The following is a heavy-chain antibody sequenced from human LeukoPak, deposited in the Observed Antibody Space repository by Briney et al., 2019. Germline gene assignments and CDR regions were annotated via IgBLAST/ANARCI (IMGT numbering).Heavy chain of an antibody. D-gene: IGHD2-8*01. CDR1: GYTFTSYG. CDR2: ISAYNGNT. Sequence: ASVKVSCKASGYTFTSYGISWVRQAPGQGLEWMGWISAYNGNTNYAQKLQGRVTMTRNTSISTAYMELSSLRSEDTAVYYCASVRYGMYGYWGQGTLVTVSS. CDR3: ASVRYGMYGY. V-gene: IGHV1-18*01. J-gene: IGHJ4*02.